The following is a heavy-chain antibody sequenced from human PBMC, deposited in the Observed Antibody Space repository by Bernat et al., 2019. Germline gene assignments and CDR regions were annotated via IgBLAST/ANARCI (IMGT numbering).Heavy chain of an antibody. CDR1: GFTFSSYA. CDR3: ARDIIKGYSYGLPGY. CDR2: ISYDGSNK. Sequence: QVQLVESGGGVVQPGRSLRLSCAASGFTFSSYAMHWVRQAPGKGLEWVAVISYDGSNKYYADSVKGRFTISRDNSKNTLYLQMNSLRAEDTAVYYCARDIIKGYSYGLPGYWGQGTLVTVSS. D-gene: IGHD5-18*01. V-gene: IGHV3-30*01. J-gene: IGHJ4*02.